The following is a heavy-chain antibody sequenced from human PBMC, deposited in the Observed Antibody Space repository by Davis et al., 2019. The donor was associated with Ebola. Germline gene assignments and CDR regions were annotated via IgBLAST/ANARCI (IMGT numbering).Heavy chain of an antibody. V-gene: IGHV4-34*01. CDR1: GGSFSGYY. Sequence: MPSETLSLTCAVYGGSFSGYYWSWIRQSPGKGLEWIGEVNDSGSTNYNPSLKSRVTLSVDTSKNQFSLKLSSVTAADTAVYYCARFRRTFYYYYGMDVWGQGTTVTVSS. CDR3: ARFRRTFYYYYGMDV. D-gene: IGHD1/OR15-1a*01. CDR2: VNDSGST. J-gene: IGHJ6*02.